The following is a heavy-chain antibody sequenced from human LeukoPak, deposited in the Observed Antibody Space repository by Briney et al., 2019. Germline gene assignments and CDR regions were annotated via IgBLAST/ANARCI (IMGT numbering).Heavy chain of an antibody. CDR2: ISGSGGST. Sequence: GGSLRLSCAASGFTFSSYAMSWVRQAPGKGLEWVSGISGSGGSTYYADSVKGRFTISRDNSKNTLYLKMNSLRVEDTAIYYCAKEGNYYDSSGYYFHDFDYWGQGTLVTVSS. V-gene: IGHV3-23*01. D-gene: IGHD3-22*01. CDR3: AKEGNYYDSSGYYFHDFDY. CDR1: GFTFSSYA. J-gene: IGHJ4*02.